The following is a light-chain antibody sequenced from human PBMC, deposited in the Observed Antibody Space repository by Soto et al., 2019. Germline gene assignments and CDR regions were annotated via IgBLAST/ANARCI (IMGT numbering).Light chain of an antibody. Sequence: EIVLTQSPATLSLSPGERATLSCRASQSVGTSLVWYQQKPGQAPRLLIYDASNRATGLPARFSGSGSGSDFTLTVTSLEPEDFAVYYCQQYGNSPQTFGQGTKVDIK. CDR3: QQYGNSPQT. CDR1: QSVGTS. V-gene: IGKV3-11*01. J-gene: IGKJ1*01. CDR2: DAS.